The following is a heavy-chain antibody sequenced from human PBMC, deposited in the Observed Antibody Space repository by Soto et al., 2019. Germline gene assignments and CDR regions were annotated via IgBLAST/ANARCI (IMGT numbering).Heavy chain of an antibody. J-gene: IGHJ5*02. V-gene: IGHV4-4*07. D-gene: IGHD6-13*01. CDR2: VYTNGHT. CDR1: GDSFSGYY. Sequence: SETLSLTCTVSGDSFSGYYWSWIRQPAAKGLEWIGRVYTNGHTDYNPSLTSRVSVSVDTSKNQFSLKLRFVTAADTAVYYCAREAAETVGDGYWCDPWGQGILVTLSS. CDR3: AREAAETVGDGYWCDP.